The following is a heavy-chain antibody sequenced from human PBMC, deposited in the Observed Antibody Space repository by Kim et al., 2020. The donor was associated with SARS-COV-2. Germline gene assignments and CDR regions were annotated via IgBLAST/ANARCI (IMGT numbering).Heavy chain of an antibody. Sequence: AAPVKCRFTISRDDSTNTLDLQMNSLKSEDTALYYCARQRGGSSKYYFDYWGQGTLVTVSS. J-gene: IGHJ4*02. D-gene: IGHD6-6*01. CDR3: ARQRGGSSKYYFDY. V-gene: IGHV3-15*01.